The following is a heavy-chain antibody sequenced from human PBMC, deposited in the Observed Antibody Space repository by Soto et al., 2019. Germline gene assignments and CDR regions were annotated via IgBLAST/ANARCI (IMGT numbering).Heavy chain of an antibody. CDR1: GYRFTSYW. Sequence: EVQLVQSGAEVKKPGESLKISCKGSGYRFTSYWIGWVRQMPGKGLEWMGIIYPGDSDTRYSPSFQGQVTISADKSISTACLQWSGLKASDTAMYYCARNLFCSGGSCLGYFDLWGRGTLVTVSS. CDR2: IYPGDSDT. CDR3: ARNLFCSGGSCLGYFDL. V-gene: IGHV5-51*01. D-gene: IGHD2-15*01. J-gene: IGHJ2*01.